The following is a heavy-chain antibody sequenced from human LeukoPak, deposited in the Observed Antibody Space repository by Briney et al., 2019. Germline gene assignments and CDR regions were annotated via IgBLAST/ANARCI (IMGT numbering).Heavy chain of an antibody. J-gene: IGHJ4*02. CDR1: GFTFSSYG. CDR3: ARAALSGWYFDS. D-gene: IGHD6-19*01. Sequence: GGSLRLSCAASGFTFSSYGMHWVRQAPGKGLEWVAFIRYDGSNKYYADSVKGRFTISRDNSKNTLYLQMNSLRVEDTAVYYCARAALSGWYFDSWGQGTLVTVSS. CDR2: IRYDGSNK. V-gene: IGHV3-30*02.